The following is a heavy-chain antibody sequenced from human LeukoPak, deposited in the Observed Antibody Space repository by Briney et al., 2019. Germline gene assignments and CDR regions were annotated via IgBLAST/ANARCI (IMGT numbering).Heavy chain of an antibody. V-gene: IGHV3-33*01. CDR3: AREEMGGTTRSGALT. CDR1: GFNFGIYG. J-gene: IGHJ5*02. D-gene: IGHD1-14*01. CDR2: MWDDGTNE. Sequence: GGSLRLSCTASGFNFGIYGMHWVRQAPGKGLEWVAVMWDDGTNEYYVESVKGRFTISRDNGKRTLYLQMNSLSAEDTAMYYCAREEMGGTTRSGALTWGQGTLVTVSS.